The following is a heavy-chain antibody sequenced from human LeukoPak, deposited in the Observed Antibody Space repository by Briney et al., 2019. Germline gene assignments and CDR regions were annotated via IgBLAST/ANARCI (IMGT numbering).Heavy chain of an antibody. V-gene: IGHV3-30*18. CDR3: AKDNGDYGYFDY. CDR1: GFTFSSYG. J-gene: IGHJ4*02. CDR2: ISYDGSNK. Sequence: PGRSLRPSCAASGFTFSSYGMHWVRQAPGKGLEWVAVISYDGSNKYYADSVKGRFTISRDNSKNTLYLQMNSLRAEDTAVYYCAKDNGDYGYFDYWGQGTLVTVSS. D-gene: IGHD4-17*01.